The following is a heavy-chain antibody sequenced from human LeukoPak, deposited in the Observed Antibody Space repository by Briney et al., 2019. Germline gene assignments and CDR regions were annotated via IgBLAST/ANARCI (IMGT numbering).Heavy chain of an antibody. CDR2: INVYNGKT. J-gene: IGHJ4*02. Sequence: ASVKVSCKISDHTFSSDGFTWVRQAPGKGLEWMGWINVYNGKTDYAHKFQGRVTMTTDTSTNTAYMDLRSLKSDDTAMYYCANRGQQLYDYWGQGTLVTVSS. V-gene: IGHV1-18*01. D-gene: IGHD6-13*01. CDR3: ANRGQQLYDY. CDR1: DHTFSSDG.